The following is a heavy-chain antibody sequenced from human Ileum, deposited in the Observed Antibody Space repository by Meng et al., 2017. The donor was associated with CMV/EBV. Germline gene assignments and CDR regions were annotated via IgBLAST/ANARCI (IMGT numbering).Heavy chain of an antibody. CDR3: TRDRGVVSPPDF. CDR1: GFTFSDYG. CDR2: IRISAHTGTA. J-gene: IGHJ4*02. Sequence: GGSLRLSCATSGFTFSDYGVSWVRQAPGKGLEWVALIRISAHTGTAEYAPSVKGRFTVSRDDSESVAYLQMNSLRTDDTAVYYCTRDRGVVSPPDFWGQGTLVTVSS. V-gene: IGHV3-49*04. D-gene: IGHD3-10*01.